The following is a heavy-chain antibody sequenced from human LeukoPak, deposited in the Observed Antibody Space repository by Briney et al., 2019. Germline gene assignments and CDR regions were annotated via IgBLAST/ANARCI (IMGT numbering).Heavy chain of an antibody. CDR2: IYYSGST. Sequence: SSETLSLTCAVYGGSFSGYYWSWTRQHPGKGLEWIGYIYYSGSTYYNPSLKSRVTISVDTSKNQFSLKLSSVTAADTAVYYCARDFRDGYNWVFDYWGQGTLVTVSS. D-gene: IGHD5-24*01. CDR1: GGSFSGYY. CDR3: ARDFRDGYNWVFDY. V-gene: IGHV4-31*11. J-gene: IGHJ4*02.